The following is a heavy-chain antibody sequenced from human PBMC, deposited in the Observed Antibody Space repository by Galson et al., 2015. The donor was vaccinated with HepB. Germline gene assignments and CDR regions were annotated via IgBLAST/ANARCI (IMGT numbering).Heavy chain of an antibody. CDR3: ASLPLPYCSSTSCCADAFDI. Sequence: SLRLSCAASGFTFSSYSMNWVRQAPGKGLEWVSSISSSSSYIYYADSVKGRFTISRDNAKNSLYLRMNSLRAEDTAVYYCASLPLPYCSSTSCCADAFDIWGQGTMVTVSS. CDR2: ISSSSSYI. CDR1: GFTFSSYS. J-gene: IGHJ3*02. V-gene: IGHV3-21*01. D-gene: IGHD2-2*01.